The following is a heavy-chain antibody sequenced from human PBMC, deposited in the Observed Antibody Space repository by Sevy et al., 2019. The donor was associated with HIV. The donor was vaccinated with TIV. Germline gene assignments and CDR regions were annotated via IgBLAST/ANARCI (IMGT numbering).Heavy chain of an antibody. CDR1: GFTFSSYA. V-gene: IGHV3-30-3*01. CDR3: AREWELLSHYGMDV. CDR2: ISYDGSNK. D-gene: IGHD1-26*01. Sequence: GGSLRLSCAASGFTFSSYAMHWVRQAPGKGLEWVAVISYDGSNKYYADSVKGRFTISRDNSKNTLYLQMNSLRAEDTAVYYGAREWELLSHYGMDVWGQGTTVTVSS. J-gene: IGHJ6*02.